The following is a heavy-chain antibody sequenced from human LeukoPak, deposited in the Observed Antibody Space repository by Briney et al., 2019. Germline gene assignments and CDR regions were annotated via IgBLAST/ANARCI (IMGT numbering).Heavy chain of an antibody. Sequence: ASVKVSCKTSGYIFTHYYIQWVRQAPGQGLEWMGWINPSGNGAKYAQQFQGRLTMTTDTSIDTAYMELSSLRSDDTAIYYCAKAMDTSMVPDLNYWGQGTLVTVSS. J-gene: IGHJ4*02. D-gene: IGHD5-18*01. V-gene: IGHV1-2*02. CDR3: AKAMDTSMVPDLNY. CDR2: INPSGNGA. CDR1: GYIFTHYY.